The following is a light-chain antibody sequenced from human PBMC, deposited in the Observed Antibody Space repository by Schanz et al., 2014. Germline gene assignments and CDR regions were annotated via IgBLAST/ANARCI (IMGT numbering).Light chain of an antibody. CDR1: QTVSSSY. J-gene: IGKJ2*04. CDR3: QQYGSSRGS. CDR2: GAS. Sequence: VLTQSPATLSLSPGERATLSCRASQTVSSSYLAWYQQRPGQAPRLLIYGASRRATGIPDRFSGSGSGTHFTLTITRLEPEDFAVYYCQQYGSSRGSFGQGTKLEIK. V-gene: IGKV3-20*01.